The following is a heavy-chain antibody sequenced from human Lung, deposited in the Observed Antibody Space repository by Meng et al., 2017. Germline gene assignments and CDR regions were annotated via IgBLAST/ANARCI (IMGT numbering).Heavy chain of an antibody. CDR3: ATGAAAADH. J-gene: IGHJ4*02. V-gene: IGHV3-15*01. CDR1: GFSFTDAW. Sequence: VQLWESGGGLVKAGGSRILSCVASGFSFTDAWMSWVRQAPGKGLEWVGRIKSNSDGGTTDYAAPVKGRFTISRDDSKNTLYLQMNSLITEDTAVYFCATGAAAADHWGQGTLVTVSS. D-gene: IGHD6-13*01. CDR2: IKSNSDGGTT.